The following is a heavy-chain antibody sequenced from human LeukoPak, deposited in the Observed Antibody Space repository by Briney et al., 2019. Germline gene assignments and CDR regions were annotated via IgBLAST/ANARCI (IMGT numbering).Heavy chain of an antibody. D-gene: IGHD3-22*01. J-gene: IGHJ4*02. CDR1: GYTFTSYD. CDR2: MNPNSGDT. CDR3: ARVVYDSSGYSLAALDY. V-gene: IGHV1-8*01. Sequence: ASVKVSCKASGYTFTSYDINWVRQATGQGLEWMGWMNPNSGDTGYAQKFQGRVTMTRNTSISTACMELSSLRSEDTAVYYCARVVYDSSGYSLAALDYWGQGTLVTVSS.